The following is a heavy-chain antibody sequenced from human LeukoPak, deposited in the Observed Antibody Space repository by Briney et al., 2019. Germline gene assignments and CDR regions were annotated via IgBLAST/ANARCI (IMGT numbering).Heavy chain of an antibody. CDR3: ARVARYSGYDSDY. Sequence: ASVKVSCKASGYTFTGYYMHWVRQAPGQGLEWMGWINPNSGGTNYAQKFQGRVTMTRDTSISTAYMELSRLRSDDTAVYYCARVARYSGYDSDYWGQGTLVTVSS. J-gene: IGHJ4*02. D-gene: IGHD5-12*01. V-gene: IGHV1-2*02. CDR2: INPNSGGT. CDR1: GYTFTGYY.